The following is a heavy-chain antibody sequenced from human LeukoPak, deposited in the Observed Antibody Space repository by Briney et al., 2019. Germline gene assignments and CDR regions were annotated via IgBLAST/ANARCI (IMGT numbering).Heavy chain of an antibody. V-gene: IGHV3-30*18. CDR2: ISYDGSNK. J-gene: IGHJ5*02. CDR1: GFTFSSYA. CDR3: AKDGCRITSCHVLVDP. Sequence: GGSLRLSCSASGFTFSSYAMHWVRQAPGKGLEWAAVISYDGSNKYFADSVKGRFTISRDNSKNTLYLQMNGLRAEDTAVYYCAKDGCRITSCHVLVDPWGQGTLVTVSS. D-gene: IGHD2-2*01.